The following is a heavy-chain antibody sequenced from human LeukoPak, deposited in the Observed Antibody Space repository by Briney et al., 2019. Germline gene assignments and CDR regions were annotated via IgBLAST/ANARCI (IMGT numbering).Heavy chain of an antibody. V-gene: IGHV3-30*02. J-gene: IGHJ4*02. Sequence: GGSLRLSCAASGFTFSSYGMHWVRQAPGKGLEWVAFIRDDGSSTYYADSVKGRFTISRDNSKNTLYLQMNSLRAEDTAVYYCAKVWFGDSAGAGMGYWGQGTLVTVSS. CDR3: AKVWFGDSAGAGMGY. D-gene: IGHD3-10*01. CDR1: GFTFSSYG. CDR2: IRDDGSST.